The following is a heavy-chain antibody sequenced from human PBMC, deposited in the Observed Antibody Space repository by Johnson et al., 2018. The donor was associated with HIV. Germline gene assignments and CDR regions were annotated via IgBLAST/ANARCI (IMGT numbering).Heavy chain of an antibody. CDR2: ISGSGGST. J-gene: IGHJ3*02. D-gene: IGHD3-10*01. CDR3: ATRITMVQGVINGDAFDI. CDR1: GFTFSSYA. Sequence: VQLVESGGGLVQPGGSLRLSCAASGFTFSSYAMSWVRQAPGKGLEWVSAISGSGGSTYYADSVKGRFTISRDNSKNTLYLQMNSLRAEDTAVYYCATRITMVQGVINGDAFDICGQGTMVTVSS. V-gene: IGHV3-23*04.